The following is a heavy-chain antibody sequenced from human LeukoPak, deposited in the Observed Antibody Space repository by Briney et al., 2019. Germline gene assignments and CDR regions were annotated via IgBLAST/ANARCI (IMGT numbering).Heavy chain of an antibody. D-gene: IGHD1-7*01. V-gene: IGHV3-74*01. Sequence: GSLRLSCAASGFTFSNYWVHWVRQAPRKGLVWVSRINPDGSTINYADSVKGRFTISRDNAKNTLYLQMNSLRAEDTAVYYCATAGNYRFDYWGQGTLVTVSS. CDR2: INPDGSTI. CDR3: ATAGNYRFDY. J-gene: IGHJ4*02. CDR1: GFTFSNYW.